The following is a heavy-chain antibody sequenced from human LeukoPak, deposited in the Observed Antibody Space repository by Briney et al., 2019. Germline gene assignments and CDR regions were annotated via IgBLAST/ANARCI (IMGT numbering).Heavy chain of an antibody. V-gene: IGHV4-38-2*01. D-gene: IGHD6-13*01. Sequence: PSETLSLTCAVSGYSISSGYYWGWIRQPPGKGLEWIGSIYHSGGTYYNPSLKSRVTISVDTSKNQFSLKLSSVTAADTAVYYCARHGTSSSSWYDWFDPWGQGTLVTVSS. CDR2: IYHSGGT. CDR1: GYSISSGYY. CDR3: ARHGTSSSSWYDWFDP. J-gene: IGHJ5*02.